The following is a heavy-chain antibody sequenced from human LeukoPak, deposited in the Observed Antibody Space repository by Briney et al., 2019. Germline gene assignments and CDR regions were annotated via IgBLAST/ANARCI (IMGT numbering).Heavy chain of an antibody. D-gene: IGHD3-22*01. V-gene: IGHV4-59*08. CDR2: TYYSGST. CDR3: ARRAPYYYDSSGYYGGGYYFDY. CDR1: GGSISSYY. Sequence: SETLSLTCTVSGGSISSYYWSWIRQPPGKGLEWIGYTYYSGSTNYNPSLKSRVTISVDTSKNQFSLKLSSVTAADTAVYYCARRAPYYYDSSGYYGGGYYFDYWGQGTLVTVSS. J-gene: IGHJ4*02.